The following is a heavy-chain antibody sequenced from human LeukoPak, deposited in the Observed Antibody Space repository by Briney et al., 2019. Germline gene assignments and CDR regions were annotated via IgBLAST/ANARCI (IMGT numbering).Heavy chain of an antibody. CDR3: ARSIGYCSSTSCCAVGWFDP. D-gene: IGHD2-2*01. Sequence: PSETLSLTCTVSGGSISSGSYYWSWIRQPAGKGLEWIGRIYTSGSTNYNPSLKSRVTISVDTSKNQFSLKLSSVTAADTAVYYCARSIGYCSSTSCCAVGWFDPWGQGTLVTVSS. J-gene: IGHJ5*02. CDR2: IYTSGST. V-gene: IGHV4-61*02. CDR1: GGSISSGSYY.